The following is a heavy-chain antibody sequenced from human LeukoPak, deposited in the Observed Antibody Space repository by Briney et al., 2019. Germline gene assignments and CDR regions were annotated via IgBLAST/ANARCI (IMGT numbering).Heavy chain of an antibody. V-gene: IGHV4-30-4*01. J-gene: IGHJ3*02. D-gene: IGHD2-2*01. CDR2: IYYSGST. CDR1: GGSISSGDYY. Sequence: PSETLSLTCTVSGGSISSGDYYWSWIRQPPGKGLEWIGYIYYSGSTYYNPSLKSRVTISVDTSKNQFSLKLSSVTAADTAVYYCARDCSSTSCPIDDAFDIWGQGTMVTVSS. CDR3: ARDCSSTSCPIDDAFDI.